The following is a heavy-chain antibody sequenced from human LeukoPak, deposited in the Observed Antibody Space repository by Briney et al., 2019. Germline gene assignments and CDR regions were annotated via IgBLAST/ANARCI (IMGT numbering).Heavy chain of an antibody. V-gene: IGHV3-7*01. CDR3: MGGAGWLVDY. D-gene: IGHD2-15*01. CDR2: IKQDGSEK. Sequence: GGSLRLSCAASGFTFSSYSMNWVRQAPGKGLEWVAIIKQDGSEKFVDSVEGRFTISRDNAKNSLYLQMNSLRVEDTAVYYCMGGAGWLVDYWGQGTLVTVSS. J-gene: IGHJ4*02. CDR1: GFTFSSYS.